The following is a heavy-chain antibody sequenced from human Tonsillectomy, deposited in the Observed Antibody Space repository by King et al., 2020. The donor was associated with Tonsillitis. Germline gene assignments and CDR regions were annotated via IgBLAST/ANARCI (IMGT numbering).Heavy chain of an antibody. V-gene: IGHV4-39*01. Sequence: QLQESGPGPVKPSETLSLTCNVSGGSISSSTYYWGWIRPPPGRGLEWIGSMFYSGSTYYTPSLNSRVTITVDTSKNQFSLNLSSVTAADTAVYYCARHSARRPNFDYWGHGTLVTVSS. CDR2: MFYSGST. CDR3: ARHSARRPNFDY. J-gene: IGHJ4*01. CDR1: GGSISSSTYY.